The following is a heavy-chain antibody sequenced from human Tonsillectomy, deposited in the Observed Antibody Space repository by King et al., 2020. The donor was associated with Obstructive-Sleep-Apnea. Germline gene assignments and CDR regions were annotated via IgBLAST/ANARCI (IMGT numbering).Heavy chain of an antibody. CDR1: GFSISSGFY. V-gene: IGHV4-38-2*02. D-gene: IGHD3-3*01. CDR2: IYKRGRT. Sequence: VQLQESGPGLVKASDTLSLTCTVSGFSISSGFYWGWVRQPPGKGLEWIGTIYKRGRTYSNPSLKSRVTISMDSPNDQFSLKLSSVTAADTAVYYCARLFGTSLGLVSYFDYWGQGTLVSVSS. CDR3: ARLFGTSLGLVSYFDY. J-gene: IGHJ4*02.